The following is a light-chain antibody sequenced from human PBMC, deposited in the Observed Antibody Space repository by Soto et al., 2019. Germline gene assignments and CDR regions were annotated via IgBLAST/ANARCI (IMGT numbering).Light chain of an antibody. V-gene: IGLV2-14*01. CDR3: SSYTSSSTYV. J-gene: IGLJ1*01. CDR2: DVS. CDR1: SSDVGGYNY. Sequence: QSALTQPASVSASSGQSITISCTGTSSDVGGYNYVSWYQQHPGKAHKVMIYDVSNRPSGVSNRFSGSKSGNTAFLIIFGLQAEDEADYYCSSYTSSSTYVFGTGTKVTVL.